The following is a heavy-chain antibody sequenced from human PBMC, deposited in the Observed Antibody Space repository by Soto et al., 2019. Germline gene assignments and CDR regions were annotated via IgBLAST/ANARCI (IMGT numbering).Heavy chain of an antibody. V-gene: IGHV1-69*01. J-gene: IGHJ6*02. CDR2: IIPSFGTA. CDR1: GGTFSSYA. D-gene: IGHD2-2*01. Sequence: QVQLVQSGAEVKKPGSSVKVSCKACGGTFSSYALSWVRQAPGQGLEWMGGIIPSFGTANYAQKFQGRVTITADEFTSTGYLELSSLRSEDTAVYYCARNHGSLVPAATGGYFYYALDVWGQGTTVIVSS. CDR3: ARNHGSLVPAATGGYFYYALDV.